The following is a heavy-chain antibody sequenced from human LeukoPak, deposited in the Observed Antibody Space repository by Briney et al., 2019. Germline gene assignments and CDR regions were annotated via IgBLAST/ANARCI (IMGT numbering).Heavy chain of an antibody. CDR2: ISSSSSYI. Sequence: KPGGSLRLSCAATGFTFSSYSMNWVRHAPGNGLESVLSISSSSSYIYYADSVKGRFTISRDNAKNSLYLQMNSLRAEDTAVYYCARDFYGDYPSRYFDYWGQGTLVTVSS. CDR3: ARDFYGDYPSRYFDY. CDR1: GFTFSSYS. D-gene: IGHD4-17*01. V-gene: IGHV3-21*01. J-gene: IGHJ4*02.